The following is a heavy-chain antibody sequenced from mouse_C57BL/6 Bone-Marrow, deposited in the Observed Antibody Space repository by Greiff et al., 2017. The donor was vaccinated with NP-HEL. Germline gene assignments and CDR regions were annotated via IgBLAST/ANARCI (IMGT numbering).Heavy chain of an antibody. V-gene: IGHV5-4*01. CDR1: GFTFSSYA. Sequence: DVMLVESGGGLVKPGGSLKLSCAASGFTFSSYAMSWVRQTPEKRLEWVATISDGGSYTYYPDNVKGRFTISRDNAKNNLYLQMSHLKSEDTAMYYCARDYNSNYDYAMDYWGQGTSVTVSS. D-gene: IGHD2-5*01. CDR2: ISDGGSYT. J-gene: IGHJ4*01. CDR3: ARDYNSNYDYAMDY.